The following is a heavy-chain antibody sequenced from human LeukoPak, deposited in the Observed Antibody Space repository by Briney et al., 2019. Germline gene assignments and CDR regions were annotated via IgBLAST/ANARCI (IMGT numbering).Heavy chain of an antibody. J-gene: IGHJ6*03. CDR2: FDPEDGET. CDR1: GYTLTELS. D-gene: IGHD2-2*01. Sequence: ASVKVSCKVSGYTLTELSMHWVRQAPGKGLEWMGGFDPEDGETIYAQKFQGRVTMTEDTSTDTAYMELSSLRSEDTAVYYCATLGSTSFYSNRIYYYYYMDVWGKGTTVTVSS. V-gene: IGHV1-24*01. CDR3: ATLGSTSFYSNRIYYYYYMDV.